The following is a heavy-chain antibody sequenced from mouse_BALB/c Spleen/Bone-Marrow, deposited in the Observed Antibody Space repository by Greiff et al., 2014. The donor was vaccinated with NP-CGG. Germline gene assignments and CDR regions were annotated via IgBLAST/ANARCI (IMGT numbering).Heavy chain of an antibody. Sequence: EVNVVESGGGLVKPGGSLELSCAASEFAFSSYDMSWVRQTPEKRLEWVAYISSGGGSTYYPDTVKGRFTISRDNAKNTLYLQMSSLKSEDTAMYYCARHGTTATFFAYWGQGTLVTVSA. CDR2: ISSGGGST. CDR1: EFAFSSYD. V-gene: IGHV5-12-1*01. D-gene: IGHD1-2*01. J-gene: IGHJ3*01. CDR3: ARHGTTATFFAY.